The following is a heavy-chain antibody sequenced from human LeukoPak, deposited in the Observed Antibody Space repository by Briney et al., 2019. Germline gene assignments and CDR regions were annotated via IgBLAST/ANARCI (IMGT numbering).Heavy chain of an antibody. CDR3: GRWGVNAGLDR. CDR1: GFTFGNTW. J-gene: IGHJ5*02. D-gene: IGHD3-10*01. V-gene: IGHV3-7*01. CDR2: IGPDGSDK. Sequence: PGGSLRLSCAASGFTFGNTWMGWVRQAPGKGLEWVANIGPDGSDKYYVDSVRGRFTISRDNAQNSVNLQMNSLRAEDSAVYYCGRWGVNAGLDRWGQGTLVSVAS.